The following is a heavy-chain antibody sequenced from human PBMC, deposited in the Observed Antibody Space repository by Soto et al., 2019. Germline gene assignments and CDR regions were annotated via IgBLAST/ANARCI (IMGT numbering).Heavy chain of an antibody. V-gene: IGHV3-33*01. CDR1: GFTFSSYG. Sequence: QVQLVESGGGVVQPGRSLRLSCAASGFTFSSYGMHWVRQAPGKGLEWVAVIWYDGSNKYYADSVKGRFTISRDNSKNTLYLQMNSLRAEDTAVYYCARDGDIVVVPAAMLDYWGQGTLVTVSS. CDR2: IWYDGSNK. J-gene: IGHJ4*02. D-gene: IGHD2-2*01. CDR3: ARDGDIVVVPAAMLDY.